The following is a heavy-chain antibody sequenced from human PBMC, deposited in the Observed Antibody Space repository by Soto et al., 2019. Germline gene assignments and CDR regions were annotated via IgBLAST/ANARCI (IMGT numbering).Heavy chain of an antibody. V-gene: IGHV4-34*01. CDR2: INHSGST. D-gene: IGHD6-6*01. J-gene: IGHJ5*02. CDR1: GGSFSGYY. CDR3: ARGTRSSSQSTNWFDP. Sequence: QVQLQQWGAGLLKPSETLSLTCAVYGGSFSGYYWSWIRQPPGKGLEWIGEINHSGSTNYNPSLKSLVTISVDTSKNQFSLKLSSVTAADTAVYYCARGTRSSSQSTNWFDPWGQGTLVTVSS.